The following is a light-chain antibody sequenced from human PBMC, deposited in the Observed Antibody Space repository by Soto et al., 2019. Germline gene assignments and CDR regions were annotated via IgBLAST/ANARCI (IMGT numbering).Light chain of an antibody. V-gene: IGLV1-40*01. Sequence: QLVLTQPPSMSGAPGQRVTISCTGSSSDIGAGYDVHWYQQFPGTATKLLIYSNINRPSGVPDRFSGSKSGTSASLAITGLQAEDEADYYCQSYDSSLGGSKGVFGGGTKLTVL. J-gene: IGLJ3*02. CDR1: SSDIGAGYD. CDR3: QSYDSSLGGSKGV. CDR2: SNI.